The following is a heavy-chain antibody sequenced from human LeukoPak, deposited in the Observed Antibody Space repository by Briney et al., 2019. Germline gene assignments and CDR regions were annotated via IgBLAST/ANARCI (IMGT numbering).Heavy chain of an antibody. CDR2: IYYSGST. CDR1: GGSINSYY. CDR3: ARVAVAGPGDY. J-gene: IGHJ4*02. D-gene: IGHD6-19*01. Sequence: TSETLSLTCSVSGGSINSYYWSWIRQPPGKGLEWIGYIYYSGSTDYNPSLKSRVTISVDTSKNQFSLKLSSVTAADTAVYYCARVAVAGPGDYWGQGTLVTVSS. V-gene: IGHV4-59*08.